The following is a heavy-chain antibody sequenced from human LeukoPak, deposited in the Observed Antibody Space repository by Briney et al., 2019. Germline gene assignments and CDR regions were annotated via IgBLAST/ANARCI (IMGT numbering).Heavy chain of an antibody. CDR2: INHSGST. V-gene: IGHV4-30-2*01. CDR3: ARDYPQGSYSSSWYGEFDY. CDR1: GGSISSGGYY. Sequence: PSQTLSLTCTVSGGSISSGGYYWSWIRQPPGKGLEWIGEINHSGSTNYNPSLKSRVTISVDTSKNQFSLKLSSVTAADTAVYYCARDYPQGSYSSSWYGEFDYWGQGTLVTVSS. J-gene: IGHJ4*02. D-gene: IGHD6-13*01.